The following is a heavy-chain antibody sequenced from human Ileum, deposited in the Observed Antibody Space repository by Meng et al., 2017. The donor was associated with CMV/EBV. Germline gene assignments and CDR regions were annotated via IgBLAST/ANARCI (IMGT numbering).Heavy chain of an antibody. CDR2: LNEDGSRT. V-gene: IGHV3-74*01. D-gene: IGHD1-26*01. CDR1: GFTFSRYW. Sequence: LSCAASGFTFSRYWMHWVRQVPGEGLVWVSRLNEDGSRTDYADSVKGRFTISRDNARNTLYLQMNSLRGEDTAVYYCAMDLSGRVDYWGQGTLVTVSS. J-gene: IGHJ4*02. CDR3: AMDLSGRVDY.